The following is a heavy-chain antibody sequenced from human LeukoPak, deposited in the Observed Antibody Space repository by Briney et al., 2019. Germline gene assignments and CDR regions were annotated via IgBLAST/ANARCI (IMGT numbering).Heavy chain of an antibody. J-gene: IGHJ4*02. D-gene: IGHD2-8*01. CDR3: ARVLIGFFDY. CDR1: GGSISSGSYY. Sequence: PSQTLSLTCTVSGGSISSGSYYWSWIRQPAGKGLEWIGHIYTSGSTNYNPSLKSRVIISVDTSKNQFSLKLSSVTAADTALYHCARVLIGFFDYWGQGTLVTVSS. V-gene: IGHV4-61*09. CDR2: IYTSGST.